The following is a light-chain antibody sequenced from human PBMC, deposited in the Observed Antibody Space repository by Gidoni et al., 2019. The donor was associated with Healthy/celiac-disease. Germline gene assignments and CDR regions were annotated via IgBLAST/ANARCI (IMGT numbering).Light chain of an antibody. Sequence: SLLHSNGYNYLDWYLQKPGQSPQLLIYLGSNRASGVPDRFSGSGSGTDFTLKSSRVEAEDVGVYYCMQALQTPYTFGQGTKLEIK. CDR1: SLLHSNGYNY. CDR2: LGS. V-gene: IGKV2-28*01. CDR3: MQALQTPYT. J-gene: IGKJ2*01.